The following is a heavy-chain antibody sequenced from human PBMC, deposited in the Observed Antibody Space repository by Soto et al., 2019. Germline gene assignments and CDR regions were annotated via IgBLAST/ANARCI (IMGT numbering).Heavy chain of an antibody. Sequence: TGGSLRLSCAASGFTFDDYAMHWVRQAPGKGLEWVSGINWNSGSIGYADSVKGRFTISRDNAKNSLYLQMNSLRAEDTALYYCAKLTAAWGQGTLVTVSS. CDR1: GFTFDDYA. J-gene: IGHJ4*02. V-gene: IGHV3-9*01. CDR3: AKLTAA. CDR2: INWNSGSI. D-gene: IGHD6-13*01.